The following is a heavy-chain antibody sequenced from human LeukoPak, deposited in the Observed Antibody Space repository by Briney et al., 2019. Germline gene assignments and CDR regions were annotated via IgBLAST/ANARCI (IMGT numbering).Heavy chain of an antibody. J-gene: IGHJ6*03. CDR2: ISWNSGSI. D-gene: IGHD3-22*01. CDR3: AKIGQKRAYYYYYYMDV. Sequence: PGGSLRLSCAASGFTFSSYSMNWVRQAPGKGLEWVSGISWNSGSIGYADSVKGRFTISRDNAKNSLYLQMNSLRAEDTALYYCAKIGQKRAYYYYYYMDVWGKGTTVTVSS. V-gene: IGHV3-9*01. CDR1: GFTFSSYS.